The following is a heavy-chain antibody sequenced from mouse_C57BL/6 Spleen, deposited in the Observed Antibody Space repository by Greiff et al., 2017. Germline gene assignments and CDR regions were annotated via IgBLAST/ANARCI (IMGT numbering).Heavy chain of an antibody. CDR3: TTSPITTVVEGGFAY. J-gene: IGHJ3*01. CDR2: IDPENGDT. D-gene: IGHD1-1*01. Sequence: VQLKESGAELVRPGASVKLSCTASGFNIKDDYMHWVKQRPEQGLEWIGWIDPENGDTEYASKFQGKATITADTSSNTAYLQLSSLTSEDTAVYYCTTSPITTVVEGGFAYWGQGTLVTVSA. CDR1: GFNIKDDY. V-gene: IGHV14-4*01.